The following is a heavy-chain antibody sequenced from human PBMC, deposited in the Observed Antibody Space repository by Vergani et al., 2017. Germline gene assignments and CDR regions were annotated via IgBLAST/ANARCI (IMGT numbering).Heavy chain of an antibody. D-gene: IGHD3-9*01. J-gene: IGHJ4*02. V-gene: IGHV1-46*03. CDR3: ARGDYGILTGYRY. CDR2: INPSGGHT. CDR1: VYTFSNYY. Sequence: QVQVVQSGAEVKKSGASVKVSCKTSVYTFSNYYMHWVRQAPGQGLEWMGIINPSGGHTNYAQKFQGRVTMTRDTSTSTVNMELSSLRSEDTAIYYCARGDYGILTGYRYWGQGTLVTVSA.